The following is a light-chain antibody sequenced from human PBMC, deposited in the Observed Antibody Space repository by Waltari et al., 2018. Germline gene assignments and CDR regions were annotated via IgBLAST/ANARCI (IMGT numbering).Light chain of an antibody. Sequence: SALTQPRSVSGSPGQSVTLSCTGTSSDFGGYNFFSGYQQHPGKAPKHMIYDVSKRPSGVPDRFSGSKSGNTASLTISGLQAEDEADYYCCSYAGSYTVVFGGGTKLTVL. CDR2: DVS. J-gene: IGLJ2*01. CDR1: SSDFGGYNF. V-gene: IGLV2-11*01. CDR3: CSYAGSYTVV.